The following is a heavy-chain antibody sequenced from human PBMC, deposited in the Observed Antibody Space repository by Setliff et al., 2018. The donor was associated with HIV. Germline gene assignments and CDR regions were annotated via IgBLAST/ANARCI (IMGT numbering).Heavy chain of an antibody. D-gene: IGHD2-2*01. CDR3: AREYGYDRGAFDI. J-gene: IGHJ3*02. Sequence: PSETLSLTCDVSTYSISSVHSWGWIRQPPGKGLEWIGTMHHSGNTHYKPSLKGRVTVSLDTSKKQLSLKLRSVTAADTAVYYCAREYGYDRGAFDIWGQGTMVTVSS. V-gene: IGHV4-38-2*02. CDR1: TYSISSVHS. CDR2: MHHSGNT.